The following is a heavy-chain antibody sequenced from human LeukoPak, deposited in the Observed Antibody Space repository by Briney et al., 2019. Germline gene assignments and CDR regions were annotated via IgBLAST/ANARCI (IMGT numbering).Heavy chain of an antibody. CDR2: IYYSGST. CDR3: ARYDWGKYFDY. J-gene: IGHJ4*02. V-gene: IGHV4-59*01. CDR1: GGSISPYY. Sequence: PSGTLSLTCTVSGGSISPYYWSWIRQPPGKGLEWIGYIYYSGSTNYNPSLKSRVTMSVDTSKNQFSLKLSSVTAAGTAVYYCARYDWGKYFDYWGQGTLVTVSS. D-gene: IGHD3-16*01.